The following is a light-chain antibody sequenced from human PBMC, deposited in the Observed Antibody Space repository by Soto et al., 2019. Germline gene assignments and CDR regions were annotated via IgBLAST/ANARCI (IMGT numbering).Light chain of an antibody. J-gene: IGLJ1*01. V-gene: IGLV2-18*02. CDR2: EVS. Sequence: QSVLTQPPSVSGSPGQSVAISCTGTSSDVGSYNRVSWYQQPPGTAPKLIIYEVSNRPSGVPDRFSGSKSGNTASLTISGLQAEDEAYYYCSSFTSSSTYVFGTGTKVTVL. CDR1: SSDVGSYNR. CDR3: SSFTSSSTYV.